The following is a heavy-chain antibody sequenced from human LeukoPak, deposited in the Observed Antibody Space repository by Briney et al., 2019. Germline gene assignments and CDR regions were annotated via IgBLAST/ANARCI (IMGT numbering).Heavy chain of an antibody. V-gene: IGHV3-74*01. J-gene: IGHJ4*02. Sequence: PGGSLRLSCAVSGFTFSSYWMNWVRQVPGEGLVWVSHINTFGTTATYADSVKGRFTISRDNANNTLYLQMNSLRVEDTAVYYCVRDNAYKFDYWGQGTLVTVSS. CDR3: VRDNAYKFDY. D-gene: IGHD5-24*01. CDR1: GFTFSSYW. CDR2: INTFGTTA.